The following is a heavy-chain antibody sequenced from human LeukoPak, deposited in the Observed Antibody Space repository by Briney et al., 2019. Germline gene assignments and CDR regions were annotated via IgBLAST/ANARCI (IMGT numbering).Heavy chain of an antibody. CDR2: INPNSGDT. V-gene: IGHV1-2*02. CDR1: GYIFTDNY. D-gene: IGHD3-16*02. CDR3: ARGCYVWGSYRPFDH. Sequence: GASVKVSCKASGYIFTDNYIHWVRQAPGQGLEWMGWINPNSGDTKYTQKFQGRITITRDTPISAVYMELSRVTSDDTAVYYCARGCYVWGSYRPFDHWGQGTLVTVSS. J-gene: IGHJ4*02.